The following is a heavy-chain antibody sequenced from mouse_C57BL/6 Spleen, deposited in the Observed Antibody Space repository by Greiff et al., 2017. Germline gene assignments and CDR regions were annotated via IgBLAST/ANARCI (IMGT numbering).Heavy chain of an antibody. CDR3: TEGRFAY. J-gene: IGHJ3*01. Sequence: VQLQESGAELVRPGASVTLSCKASGYTFTDYEMHWVKQTPVHGLEWIGAIDPETGGTAYNQKFKGKAILTADKSSSTAYMELRSLTSEDSAVYYCTEGRFAYWGQGTLVTVSA. V-gene: IGHV1-15*01. CDR1: GYTFTDYE. D-gene: IGHD3-3*01. CDR2: IDPETGGT.